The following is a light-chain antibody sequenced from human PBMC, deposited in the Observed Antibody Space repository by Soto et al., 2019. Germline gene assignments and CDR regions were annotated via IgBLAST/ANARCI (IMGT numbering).Light chain of an antibody. CDR2: KAS. Sequence: DIQMTQSPSTLSASVGDRVTITCRASQSISSWLAWYQQKPGKAPKLLIYKASSIESGVPSRFSGSGSGTEFPLTISSLQPDDFATYYCQQSFTFGPGTKVDIK. CDR3: QQSFT. CDR1: QSISSW. J-gene: IGKJ3*01. V-gene: IGKV1-5*03.